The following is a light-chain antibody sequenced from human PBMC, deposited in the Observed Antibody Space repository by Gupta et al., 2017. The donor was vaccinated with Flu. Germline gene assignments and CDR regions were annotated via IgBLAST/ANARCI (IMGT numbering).Light chain of an antibody. CDR2: VNGDGSH. J-gene: IGLJ3*02. CDR3: QEWGNGVWV. Sequence: AVEWHRRRSDKGPQYLMSVNGDGSHIKGDAIPVRCSGASSGTERVLTISRLQSEDEADYYCQEWGNGVWVFGGGTKLTVL. V-gene: IGLV4-69*02. CDR1: A.